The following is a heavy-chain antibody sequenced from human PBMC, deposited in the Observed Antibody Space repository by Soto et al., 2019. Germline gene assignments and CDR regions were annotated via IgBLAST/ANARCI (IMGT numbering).Heavy chain of an antibody. CDR1: GFTFSSYA. Sequence: GGSLRLSCAASGFTFSSYAMSWVRQAPGKGLEWVSGISGSGDRTHYADSVKGRFTISRGNFKNTLYLQMDSLRAEDTAVYYCAKASTYEYVWGSFRYYFDNWGQGTLVTVSS. CDR2: ISGSGDRT. V-gene: IGHV3-23*01. CDR3: AKASTYEYVWGSFRYYFDN. J-gene: IGHJ4*02. D-gene: IGHD3-16*02.